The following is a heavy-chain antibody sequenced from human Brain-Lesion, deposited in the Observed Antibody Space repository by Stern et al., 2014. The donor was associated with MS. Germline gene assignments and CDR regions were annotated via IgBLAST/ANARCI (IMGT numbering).Heavy chain of an antibody. CDR2: IRGRGVTP. Sequence: VQLVESGGGLEQPGGSLRISWPASGFSFTTYARSWVRQTPGKGLHWVSVIRGRGVTPNYAESAKGRFTISRDNSKNTLYLQMDSLRADDTAVYYCAKWPHHIAVAGTRYFQHWGQGTLVTVSS. CDR3: AKWPHHIAVAGTRYFQH. D-gene: IGHD6-19*01. V-gene: IGHV3-23*04. CDR1: GFSFTTYA. J-gene: IGHJ1*01.